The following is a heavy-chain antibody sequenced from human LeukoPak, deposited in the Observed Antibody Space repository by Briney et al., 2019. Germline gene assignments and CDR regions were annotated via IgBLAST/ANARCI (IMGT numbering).Heavy chain of an antibody. J-gene: IGHJ6*03. D-gene: IGHD3-16*01. CDR1: GGTFSSYA. V-gene: IGHV1-69*05. Sequence: SVKVSCKASGGTFSSYAISWVRQAPGQGLEWTGGIIPIFGTANYAQKFQGRVTITTDESTSTAYMELSSLRSEDTAVYYCAKGARGMYYYYMDVWGKGTTVTVSS. CDR2: IIPIFGTA. CDR3: AKGARGMYYYYMDV.